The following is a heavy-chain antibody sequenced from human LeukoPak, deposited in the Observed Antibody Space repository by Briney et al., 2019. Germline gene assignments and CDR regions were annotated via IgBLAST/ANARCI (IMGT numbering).Heavy chain of an antibody. Sequence: SETLSLTCTVSGGSISSSSYYWGWIRQPPGKGLEWIGSIYYSGSAYYNPSLKSRVTISVDTSKNQFSLKLSSVTAADTAVYYCASLPRAAGIDYWGQGTLVTVSS. CDR2: IYYSGSA. D-gene: IGHD6-13*01. J-gene: IGHJ4*02. CDR1: GGSISSSSYY. V-gene: IGHV4-39*01. CDR3: ASLPRAAGIDY.